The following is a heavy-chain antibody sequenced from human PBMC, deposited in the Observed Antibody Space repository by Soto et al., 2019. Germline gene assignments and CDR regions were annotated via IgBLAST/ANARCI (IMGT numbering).Heavy chain of an antibody. J-gene: IGHJ4*02. CDR3: VEARYFFYRGYFDY. Sequence: EVQLLESGGGLVQPGGSLRLSCAASGFSFTSGDAMSWVRQAPGKGLEWVATIDGSGSGTYYRDSVKGRFTISSDNSKNTLHLQMNSLGPEVTAVYHCVEARYFFYRGYFDYWGQGTLVTVSS. CDR1: GFSFTSGDA. V-gene: IGHV3-23*01. D-gene: IGHD1-26*01. CDR2: IDGSGSGT.